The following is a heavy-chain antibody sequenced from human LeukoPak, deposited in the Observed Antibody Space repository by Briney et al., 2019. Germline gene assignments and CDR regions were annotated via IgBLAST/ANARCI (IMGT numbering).Heavy chain of an antibody. CDR2: INPNSGGT. Sequence: GASVKVSCKASGYTFTGYYMHWVRQAPGQGLEWMGWINPNSGGTNYAQKFQGRVTMTRDTSNSTAYMELSRLRSDDTAVYYCARGFKTYYYDRSGYYYGRPFDPWGQGTLVTVSS. CDR1: GYTFTGYY. CDR3: ARGFKTYYYDRSGYYYGRPFDP. V-gene: IGHV1-2*02. D-gene: IGHD3-22*01. J-gene: IGHJ5*02.